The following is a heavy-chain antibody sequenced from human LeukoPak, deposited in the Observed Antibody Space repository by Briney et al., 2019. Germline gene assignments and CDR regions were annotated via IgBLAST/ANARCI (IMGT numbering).Heavy chain of an antibody. V-gene: IGHV3-20*04. J-gene: IGHJ5*02. Sequence: GGSLRLSCAASGFTFDDYGMSWVRQAPGKGLEWVSGINWNGGSTGYADSVKGRFTISRDNAKNSLYLQMNSLRAEDTALYYCAGDPTGFMGWANWFDPWGQGTLVTVSS. CDR2: INWNGGST. CDR1: GFTFDDYG. D-gene: IGHD1-14*01. CDR3: AGDPTGFMGWANWFDP.